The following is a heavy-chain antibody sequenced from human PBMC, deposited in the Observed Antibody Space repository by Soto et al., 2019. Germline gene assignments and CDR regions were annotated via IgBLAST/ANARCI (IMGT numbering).Heavy chain of an antibody. CDR1: GYTLNTRI. CDR3: ATFPMTPDWSIDL. J-gene: IGHJ2*01. Sequence: IYCQASGYTLNTRIIMWVRQMPGKGLEWLGSVDPRDSYADYSPSFQGHVTMSTEKSKTTAYLHWGSLKASDTATYYCATFPMTPDWSIDLWGPGTVVTVSS. V-gene: IGHV5-10-1*01. D-gene: IGHD3-22*01. CDR2: VDPRDSYA.